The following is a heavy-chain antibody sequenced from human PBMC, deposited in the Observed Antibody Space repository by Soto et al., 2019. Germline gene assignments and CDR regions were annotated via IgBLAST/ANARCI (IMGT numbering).Heavy chain of an antibody. CDR3: ARGVGSSPPRY. CDR2: IYASGSP. V-gene: IGHV4-59*01. D-gene: IGHD1-26*01. J-gene: IGHJ4*02. CDR1: GGSISVYY. Sequence: SETLSLTCTISGGSISVYYWSWVRQPPGHELEWIGYIYASGSPYYNPSLRSRVTISADTSKTQISLKLTSPTAAETAVYYCARGVGSSPPRYWGRGTLVTVSS.